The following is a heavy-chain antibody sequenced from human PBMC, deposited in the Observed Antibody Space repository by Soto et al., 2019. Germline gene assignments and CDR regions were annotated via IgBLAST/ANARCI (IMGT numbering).Heavy chain of an antibody. CDR2: INSDGSST. CDR1: GFSSSTYW. V-gene: IGHV3-74*01. Sequence: PGGSLRLSCAASGFSSSTYWMHWVRQAPGKGLVWVSRINSDGSSTNYADSVKGRFTISRDNAKNTLYLQMNSLRAEDSAVYYCARAGELCGDYEAYWGQGTLVTVSS. CDR3: ARAGELCGDYEAY. D-gene: IGHD4-17*01. J-gene: IGHJ4*02.